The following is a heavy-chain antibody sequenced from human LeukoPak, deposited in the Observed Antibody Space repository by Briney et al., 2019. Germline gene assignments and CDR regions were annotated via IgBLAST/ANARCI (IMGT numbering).Heavy chain of an antibody. V-gene: IGHV4-4*07. CDR2: IYTSGST. D-gene: IGHD3-10*01. J-gene: IGHJ6*03. CDR1: GGSISSYY. CDR3: ARSGDYYGSGSYLWYMDV. Sequence: SETLSLTCTVSGGSISSYYWSWIRQPAGKGLEWIGRIYTSGSTNYNPSLKSRVTISVDTSKNQFSLKLSSVTAADTAVYYCARSGDYYGSGSYLWYMDVWGKGTTVTISS.